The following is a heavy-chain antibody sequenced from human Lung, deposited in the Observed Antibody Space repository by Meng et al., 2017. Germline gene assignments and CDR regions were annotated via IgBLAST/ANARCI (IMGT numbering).Heavy chain of an antibody. D-gene: IGHD4-11*01. CDR3: ARGPTTMAHDFDY. CDR2: INHSGST. V-gene: IGHV4-34*01. Sequence: QVPLQQWGAGLLKPSETLSLTCVVSGGSFSDYYWSWIRQPPGKGLEWIGEINHSGSTNYNPSLESRATISVDTSQNNLSLKLSSVTAADSAVYYCARGPTTMAHDFDYWGQGTLVT. CDR1: GGSFSDYY. J-gene: IGHJ4*02.